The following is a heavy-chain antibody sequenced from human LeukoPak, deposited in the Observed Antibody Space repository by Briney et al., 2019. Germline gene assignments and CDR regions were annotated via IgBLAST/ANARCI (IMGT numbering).Heavy chain of an antibody. V-gene: IGHV4-39*01. CDR2: ISDSGNT. CDR1: GGSISSRNYY. J-gene: IGHJ4*02. CDR3: ARGEKVLDYFDY. Sequence: SETLSLTCTVSGGSISSRNYYWGWIRQPPGEGLEWIGKISDSGNTYYSSSLRSRVTISIDTSKNQFSLKLSSVTATDTAVYCARGEKVLDYFDYWGQGTLVTVSS. D-gene: IGHD3-16*01.